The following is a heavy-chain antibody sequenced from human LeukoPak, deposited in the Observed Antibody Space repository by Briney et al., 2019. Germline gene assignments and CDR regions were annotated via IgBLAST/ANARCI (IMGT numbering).Heavy chain of an antibody. D-gene: IGHD3-16*02. CDR2: INHSGST. CDR1: GGSFRGYY. CDR3: ARRRPKSPYDYVWGSYRSFDY. V-gene: IGHV4-34*01. Sequence: SETLSLTCDVHGGSFRGYYWSWIRQPPGKGLEWIGEINHSGSTNYNPSLKSRVTISVDTSKNQFSLKLSSVTAADTAVYYCARRRPKSPYDYVWGSYRSFDYWGQGTLVTVSS. J-gene: IGHJ4*02.